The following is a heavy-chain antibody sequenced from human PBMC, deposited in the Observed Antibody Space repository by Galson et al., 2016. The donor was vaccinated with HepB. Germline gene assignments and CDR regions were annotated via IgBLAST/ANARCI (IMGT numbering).Heavy chain of an antibody. CDR2: MYSGGGT. V-gene: IGHV3-53*01. J-gene: IGHJ5*02. D-gene: IGHD3-10*01. CDR1: GFSVSINY. Sequence: SLRLSCAVSGFSVSINYMSWVRQAPGKGLEWVSVMYSGGGTSYADSVKGRFTISSDNSKNTLYLQMNSLRAEATAVYYCTRVLQWFGERWFDPWGQGTLVTVSS. CDR3: TRVLQWFGERWFDP.